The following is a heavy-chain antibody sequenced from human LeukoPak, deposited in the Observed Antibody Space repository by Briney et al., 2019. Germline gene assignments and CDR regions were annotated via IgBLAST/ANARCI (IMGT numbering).Heavy chain of an antibody. J-gene: IGHJ4*02. CDR2: IFYSGST. V-gene: IGHV4-59*12. CDR1: GGSISNSY. D-gene: IGHD3-22*01. Sequence: SETLSLTCTVSGGSISNSYWNWIRQPPGKGLEWIGYIFYSGSTYYNPSLKSRVTISVDTSKNQFSLKLSSVTAADTAVYYCARDRYYDSSGFDYWGQGTLVTVSS. CDR3: ARDRYYDSSGFDY.